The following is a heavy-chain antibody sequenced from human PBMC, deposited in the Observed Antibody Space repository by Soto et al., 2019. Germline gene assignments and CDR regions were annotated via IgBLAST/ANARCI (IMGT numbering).Heavy chain of an antibody. CDR1: SGSISSSSYY. D-gene: IGHD1-1*01. J-gene: IGHJ5*02. CDR3: ARHVRDNWNDLNWFDP. CDR2: IYYSGST. V-gene: IGHV4-39*01. Sequence: PSETLFLTCAVSSGSISSSSYYWGWIRQPPGKGLEWIGSIYYSGSTYYNPSLKSRVTISVDTSKNQFSLKLSSVTAADTAVYYCARHVRDNWNDLNWFDPWGQGTLVTVS.